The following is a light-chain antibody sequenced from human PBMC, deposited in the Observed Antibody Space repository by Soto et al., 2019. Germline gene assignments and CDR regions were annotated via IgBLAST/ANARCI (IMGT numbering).Light chain of an antibody. J-gene: IGKJ1*01. Sequence: KVMTQSPATLSVSPGERATLSCRASQSIDNKLAWYQQRPGQAPRLLIYGASIRATGIPARFSGSGSGTEFTLTISGLQSEDFGVYYCQQYKDWRTFGQGTSVDIK. CDR3: QQYKDWRT. CDR2: GAS. CDR1: QSIDNK. V-gene: IGKV3-15*01.